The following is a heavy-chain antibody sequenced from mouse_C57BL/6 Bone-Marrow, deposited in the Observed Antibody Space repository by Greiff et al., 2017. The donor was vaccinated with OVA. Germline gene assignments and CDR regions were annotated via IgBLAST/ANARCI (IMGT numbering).Heavy chain of an antibody. CDR1: GYTFTSYW. CDR3: AKSRSYDGYDMAWLAY. V-gene: IGHV1-50*01. D-gene: IGHD2-2*01. Sequence: QVQLQQPGAELVKPGASVKLSCKASGYTFTSYWMQWVKQRPGQGLEWIGEIDPSDSYTNYNQKFKGKATLTVDTSSSTAYMQLSSLPSEESAGYYGAKSRSYDGYDMAWLAYWGQGTLVTVSA. CDR2: IDPSDSYT. J-gene: IGHJ3*01.